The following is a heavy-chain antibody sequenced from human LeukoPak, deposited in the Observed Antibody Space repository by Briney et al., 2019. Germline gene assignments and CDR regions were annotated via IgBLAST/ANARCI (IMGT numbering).Heavy chain of an antibody. CDR3: ARASRDGYNQNFDH. CDR2: THPGGSET. J-gene: IGHJ4*02. D-gene: IGHD5-24*01. V-gene: IGHV5-51*01. CDR1: GYDFSTYW. Sequence: GESLKISCRGLGYDFSTYWNAWVRQRPGKGLEWMGITHPGGSETRYDPSFQGQVTISADRSTSTAYLQWSSLRASDTAMYYCARASRDGYNQNFDHWGQGTLVTVSS.